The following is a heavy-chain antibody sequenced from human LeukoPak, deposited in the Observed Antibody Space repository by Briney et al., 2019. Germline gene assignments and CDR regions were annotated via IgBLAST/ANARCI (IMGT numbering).Heavy chain of an antibody. D-gene: IGHD3-3*01. CDR1: GGSISSGGYS. CDR3: ARGGTIFGVAIIRDAFDI. Sequence: PSETLSLTCAVSGGSISSGGYSWSWIRQPPGKGLEWIGYIYHSGSTYYNPSLKSRVAISVDRSKDQFSLKLSSVTAADTAVYYCARGGTIFGVAIIRDAFDIWGQGTMVTVSS. CDR2: IYHSGST. V-gene: IGHV4-30-2*01. J-gene: IGHJ3*02.